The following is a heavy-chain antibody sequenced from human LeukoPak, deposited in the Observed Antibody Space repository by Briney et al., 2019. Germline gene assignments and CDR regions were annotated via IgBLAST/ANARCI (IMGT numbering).Heavy chain of an antibody. CDR2: IYTSGST. V-gene: IGHV4-61*02. J-gene: IGHJ4*02. CDR1: GGSISSGSYY. CDR3: ARGCYDFWSAVGFDY. Sequence: SQTLSLTCTVSGGSISSGSYYWSWIRQPAGKGLEWIGRIYTSGSTNYNPSLKSRVTISVDTSKNQFSLKLSSVTAADTAVYYCARGCYDFWSAVGFDYWGQGTLVTVSS. D-gene: IGHD3-3*01.